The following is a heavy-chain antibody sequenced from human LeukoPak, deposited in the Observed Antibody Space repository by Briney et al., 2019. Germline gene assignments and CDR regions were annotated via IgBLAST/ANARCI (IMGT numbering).Heavy chain of an antibody. J-gene: IGHJ5*02. Sequence: GESLKISRKGSGYSFTSYWIGWVRQMPGKGLEWMGIIYPGDSDTRYSPSFQGQVTISADKSISTAYLQWSSLKASGTAMYYCARLFYMATISGWFAPWGQGTLVTVSS. CDR1: GYSFTSYW. CDR2: IYPGDSDT. V-gene: IGHV5-51*01. CDR3: ARLFYMATISGWFAP. D-gene: IGHD5-12*01.